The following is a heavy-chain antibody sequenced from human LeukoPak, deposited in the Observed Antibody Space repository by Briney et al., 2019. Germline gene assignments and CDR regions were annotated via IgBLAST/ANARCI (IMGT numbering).Heavy chain of an antibody. CDR1: GGSISSSSYY. J-gene: IGHJ6*03. Sequence: SETLSLTCTVSGGSISSSSYYWGWIRQPPGKGLEWIGRIYTSGSTNYNPSLKSRVTMSVDTSKNQFSLKLSSVTAADTAVYYCARDWNDEEGYYYYYYMDVWGKGTTVTVSS. D-gene: IGHD1-1*01. CDR3: ARDWNDEEGYYYYYYMDV. CDR2: IYTSGST. V-gene: IGHV4-39*07.